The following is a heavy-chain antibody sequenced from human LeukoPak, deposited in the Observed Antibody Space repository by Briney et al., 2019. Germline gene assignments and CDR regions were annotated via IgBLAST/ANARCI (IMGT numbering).Heavy chain of an antibody. J-gene: IGHJ4*02. CDR3: AGDDSSIGALYFDY. CDR1: GFTFSSYG. V-gene: IGHV3-30*03. Sequence: GGSLRLSCAASGFTFSSYGMHWVRQAPGKGLEWVAVISYDGSNKYYADPVKGRFTISRDNSKNTLYLQMNSLRAEDTAVYYCAGDDSSIGALYFDYWGQGTLVTVSS. D-gene: IGHD3-22*01. CDR2: ISYDGSNK.